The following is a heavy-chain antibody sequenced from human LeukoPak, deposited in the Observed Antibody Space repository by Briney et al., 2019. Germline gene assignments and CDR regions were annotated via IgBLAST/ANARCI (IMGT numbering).Heavy chain of an antibody. CDR2: ISSSSSYI. V-gene: IGHV3-21*04. J-gene: IGHJ4*02. D-gene: IGHD6-6*01. Sequence: GGSLRLSCAASGFTFSSYSMNWVRQAPGEGLEWVSSISSSSSYIYYAVSVKGRFTISRDNAKNSLYLQMNSLRAEDTAVYYCAKWKYSNSGIDDYWGQGTLVTVSS. CDR1: GFTFSSYS. CDR3: AKWKYSNSGIDDY.